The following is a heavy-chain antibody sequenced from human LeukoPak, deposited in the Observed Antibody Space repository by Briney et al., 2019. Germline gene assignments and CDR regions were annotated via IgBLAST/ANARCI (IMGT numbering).Heavy chain of an antibody. Sequence: PSETLSLTCTISGSSMTSYYWACIRQPPGKGLEWIGYIHYSGHSNHNPSLESRVTVSLDTSSNQFSLRLGSVTAADTAVYYCARQPYMLGAYYFDYWGQGTVVTVSS. CDR1: GSSMTSYY. V-gene: IGHV4-59*08. CDR2: IHYSGHS. D-gene: IGHD1-26*01. CDR3: ARQPYMLGAYYFDY. J-gene: IGHJ4*02.